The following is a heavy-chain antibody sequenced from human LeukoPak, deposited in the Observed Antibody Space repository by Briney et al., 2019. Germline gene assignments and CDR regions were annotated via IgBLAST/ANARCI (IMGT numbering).Heavy chain of an antibody. V-gene: IGHV4-59*01. CDR3: ARRRGWFDP. J-gene: IGHJ5*02. CDR1: GGSISNNY. Sequence: SETLSLTCSVSGGSISNNYWYWIRQSPGKGLEWIGYIHYSGATDYTPSLKSRVTISLDTSKNQFSLKLRSVTAADTAVYYCARRRGWFDPWGLGTLVTVSS. D-gene: IGHD3-16*01. CDR2: IHYSGAT.